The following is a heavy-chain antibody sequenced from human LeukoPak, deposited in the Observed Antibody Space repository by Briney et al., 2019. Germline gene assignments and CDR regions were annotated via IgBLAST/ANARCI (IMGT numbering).Heavy chain of an antibody. V-gene: IGHV4-59*01. CDR3: ARDGAYCSSTSCYETVDY. CDR2: IYYSGST. J-gene: IGHJ4*02. D-gene: IGHD2-2*01. Sequence: SETLSLTCTVSGGSISSYYWSWIRQPPGKGLEWIGYIYYSGSTNYNPSLKSRVTISVDTSKNQFSLKLSSVTAADTAVYYCARDGAYCSSTSCYETVDYWGQGTLVTVSS. CDR1: GGSISSYY.